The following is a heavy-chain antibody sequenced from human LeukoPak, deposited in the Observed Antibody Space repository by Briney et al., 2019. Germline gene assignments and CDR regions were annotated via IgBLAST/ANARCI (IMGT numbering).Heavy chain of an antibody. D-gene: IGHD1-26*01. CDR1: GGSISGTYY. J-gene: IGHJ4*02. CDR2: IYYTGTT. Sequence: SETLSLTCTVSGGSISGTYYWSWIRQPPGKGLEWIGYIYYTGTTDSNPSLKSRVTISLDTSKNQFSLNLSSVTAADTAVYYCARHPRGARWDFDYWGQGTLVTVSS. V-gene: IGHV4-59*08. CDR3: ARHPRGARWDFDY.